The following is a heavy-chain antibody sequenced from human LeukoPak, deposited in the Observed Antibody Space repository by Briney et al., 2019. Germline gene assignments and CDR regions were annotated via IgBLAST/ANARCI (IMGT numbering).Heavy chain of an antibody. V-gene: IGHV3-13*05. CDR3: VKEALTVAGNWHFDL. CDR1: GFTFNNYD. Sequence: GGSLRLSCAASGFTFNNYDMHWVRHVIGKGLEWVSAVDSAGAPYYAGSVKGRFTISRENAKKSLYLQMDSLGAGDTAVYYCVKEALTVAGNWHFDLWGRGALVTVSS. D-gene: IGHD6-19*01. J-gene: IGHJ2*01. CDR2: VDSAGAP.